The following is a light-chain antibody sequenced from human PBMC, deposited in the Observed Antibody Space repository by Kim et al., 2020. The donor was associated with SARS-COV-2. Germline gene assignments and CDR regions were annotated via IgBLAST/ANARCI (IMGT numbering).Light chain of an antibody. Sequence: DIQMTQSPSTLSASVGDRVTITCRASQSISSWLAWYQQKPGKAPKLLIYKASSLESGVPSRFSGSGSGTEFTLTISSLQPDDFATYYCQQYNSYSGYTFGQGPSWRS. CDR3: QQYNSYSGYT. CDR2: KAS. CDR1: QSISSW. V-gene: IGKV1-5*03. J-gene: IGKJ2*01.